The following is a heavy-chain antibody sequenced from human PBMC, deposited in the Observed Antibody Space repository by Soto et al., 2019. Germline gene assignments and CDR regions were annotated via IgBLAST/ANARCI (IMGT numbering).Heavy chain of an antibody. V-gene: IGHV4-39*01. Sequence: SETLSLTCAVSSGSISSSNHWGWIRQPPGKGLEWIGNIYYSENTYYNPSLKSRVTISVDTSKNQFSLRLTSVTAADTAVYYCATHPPYGPLDHWGQGTLVTVSS. D-gene: IGHD4-17*01. J-gene: IGHJ4*02. CDR1: SGSISSSNH. CDR3: ATHPPYGPLDH. CDR2: IYYSENT.